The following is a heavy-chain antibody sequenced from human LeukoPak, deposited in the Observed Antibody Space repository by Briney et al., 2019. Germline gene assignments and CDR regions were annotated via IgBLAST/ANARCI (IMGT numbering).Heavy chain of an antibody. D-gene: IGHD1-26*01. CDR3: SGDTPPLGDYYFDY. CDR2: IWNAGTNT. CDR1: GFSFSTYG. Sequence: GGSLRLSCAASGFSFSTYGVHWVGQAPGKGLEWVALIWNAGTNTYYADSVKGRFTISRDSSKNTLYLQMNGLRAEDTAVYYCSGDTPPLGDYYFDYWGQGTLVIVSS. J-gene: IGHJ4*02. V-gene: IGHV3-33*01.